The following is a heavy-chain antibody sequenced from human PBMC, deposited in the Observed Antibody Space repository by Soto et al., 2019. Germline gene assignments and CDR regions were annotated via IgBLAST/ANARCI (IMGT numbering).Heavy chain of an antibody. Sequence: GGSLRLSCAASGFTFSSYAMSWVRQAPGKGLEWVSAISGSGGSTYYADSVKGRFTISRDNSKNMLYLQMNSLRAEDTAVYYCSYYDFWSGYYNFDYWGQGTLVTVSS. J-gene: IGHJ4*02. CDR3: SYYDFWSGYYNFDY. V-gene: IGHV3-23*01. CDR2: ISGSGGST. D-gene: IGHD3-3*01. CDR1: GFTFSSYA.